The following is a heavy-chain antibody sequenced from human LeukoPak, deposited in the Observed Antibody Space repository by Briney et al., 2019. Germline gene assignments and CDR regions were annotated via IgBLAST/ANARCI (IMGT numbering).Heavy chain of an antibody. J-gene: IGHJ3*02. D-gene: IGHD1-26*01. V-gene: IGHV3-23*01. CDR3: SKGPWDLPHAFDI. CDR2: MSGSGDIT. Sequence: PGGSLRLSCAASGFTFSTSTMSWVRQAPGRGLECVSTMSGSGDITRYADSVKGRFVVSRDNSKNTLYLQMNSLRAEDTAIYYCSKGPWDLPHAFDIWGLGTMVTVSS. CDR1: GFTFSTST.